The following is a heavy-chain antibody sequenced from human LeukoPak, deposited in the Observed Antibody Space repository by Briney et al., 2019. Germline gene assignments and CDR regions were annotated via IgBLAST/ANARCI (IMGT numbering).Heavy chain of an antibody. D-gene: IGHD6-19*01. CDR2: IRYDGSNE. CDR1: GFTFSLYA. J-gene: IGHJ4*02. CDR3: AKEYGGWSTLDSFDA. Sequence: PGGSLRLSCAASGFTFSLYAMHWVRQAPGKGLEWVAFIRYDGSNEYYADSVKGRFTISRDNSKNTLYLQMNSLRAEDTAVYYCAKEYGGWSTLDSFDAWGQGALVTVSS. V-gene: IGHV3-30*02.